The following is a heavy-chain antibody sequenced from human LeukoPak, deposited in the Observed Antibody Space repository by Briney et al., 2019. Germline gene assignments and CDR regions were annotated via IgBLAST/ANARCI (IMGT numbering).Heavy chain of an antibody. CDR3: ASYYYDSTRGYFQH. J-gene: IGHJ1*01. D-gene: IGHD3-22*01. CDR1: GFTFSSYR. Sequence: GGSLRLSCAASGFTFSSYRMHWVRQAPGKGLEWVSVIYSGGSTYYADSVKGRFTISRDNSKNTLYLQMNSLRAEDTAVYYRASYYYDSTRGYFQHWGQGTLVTVSS. CDR2: IYSGGST. V-gene: IGHV3-53*01.